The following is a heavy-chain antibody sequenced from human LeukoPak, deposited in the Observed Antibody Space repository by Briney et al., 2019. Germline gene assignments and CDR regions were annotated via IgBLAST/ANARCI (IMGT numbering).Heavy chain of an antibody. CDR2: ISPGDSDA. CDR1: GYRFTSHW. V-gene: IGHV5-51*01. Sequence: GESLKISCKGSGYRFTSHWIGWVRQMPGKGLEWMGIISPGDSDARYSRSFQGQVTISADKSINTAYLQWSSLKASDTAMYYCARQAYCGGDCSANFDYWGQGTLVTVSS. J-gene: IGHJ4*02. CDR3: ARQAYCGGDCSANFDY. D-gene: IGHD2-21*02.